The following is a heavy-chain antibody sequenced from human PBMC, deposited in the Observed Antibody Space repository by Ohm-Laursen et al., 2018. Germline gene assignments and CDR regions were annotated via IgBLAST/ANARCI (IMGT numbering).Heavy chain of an antibody. D-gene: IGHD5-12*01. Sequence: SLRLSCTASGFTFRDYYMSWIRQAPGKGLEWVSYISGSGNTKYHADSVKGRFTISRDNAKNSLYLQMNSLRAEDTAVYYCARDVAHGGYGFGMDVWGQGTTVTVSS. CDR3: ARDVAHGGYGFGMDV. J-gene: IGHJ6*02. CDR1: GFTFRDYY. V-gene: IGHV3-11*04. CDR2: ISGSGNTK.